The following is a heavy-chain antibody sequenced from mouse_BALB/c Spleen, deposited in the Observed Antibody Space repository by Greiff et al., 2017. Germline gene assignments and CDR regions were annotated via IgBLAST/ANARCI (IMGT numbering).Heavy chain of an antibody. Sequence: EVQLQQSGAELVRPGALVKLSCKASGFNIKDYYMHWVKQRPEQGLEWIGWIDPENGNTIYDPKFQGKASITADTSSNTAYLQLSSLTSEDTAVYYCARWLPLGGYFDVWGAGTTVTVSS. V-gene: IGHV14-1*02. D-gene: IGHD2-2*01. J-gene: IGHJ1*01. CDR3: ARWLPLGGYFDV. CDR1: GFNIKDYY. CDR2: IDPENGNT.